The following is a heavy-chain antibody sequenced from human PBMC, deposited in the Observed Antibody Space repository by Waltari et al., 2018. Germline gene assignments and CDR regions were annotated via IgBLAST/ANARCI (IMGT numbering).Heavy chain of an antibody. CDR3: AKAEGYYYYYYMDV. Sequence: EVQLLESGGGLVQPGGSLRLSCAASGFTFSSYAMSWVRQAPGKGLEWVSVIYSGGSTYYADAGKGRFTIARDNSKNTLYLQMNSLRAEDTAVYYCAKAEGYYYYYYMDVWGKGTTVTVSS. J-gene: IGHJ6*03. CDR1: GFTFSSYA. V-gene: IGHV3-23*03. CDR2: IYSGGST.